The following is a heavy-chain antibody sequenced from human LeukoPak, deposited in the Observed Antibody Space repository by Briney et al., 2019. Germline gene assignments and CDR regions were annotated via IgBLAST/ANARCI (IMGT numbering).Heavy chain of an antibody. D-gene: IGHD3-9*01. CDR1: GGSFSGYY. J-gene: IGHJ4*02. CDR2: INHSGST. V-gene: IGHV4-34*01. CDR3: AREDITIFDY. Sequence: SETLSLTCAVYGGSFSGYYWSWIRQPPGKGLEWIGEINHSGSTNYNPSLKSRVTISVDTSKNQFSLKLSSVTAADTAVYYCAREDITIFDYWGQGTLVTVSS.